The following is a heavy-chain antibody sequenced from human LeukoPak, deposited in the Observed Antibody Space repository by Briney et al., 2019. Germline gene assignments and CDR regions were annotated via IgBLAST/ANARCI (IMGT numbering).Heavy chain of an antibody. V-gene: IGHV3-21*01. CDR1: GFTFSSYS. CDR3: ARDLAVRVFDY. J-gene: IGHJ4*02. Sequence: GGSLRLSCAASGFTFSSYSMKWVRQAPGKGLEWVSSISSSSSYIYYADSVKDRFTISRDNAKNSLYLQMNSLRAEDTAVYYCARDLAVRVFDYWGQGTLVTVSS. CDR2: ISSSSSYI. D-gene: IGHD3-3*02.